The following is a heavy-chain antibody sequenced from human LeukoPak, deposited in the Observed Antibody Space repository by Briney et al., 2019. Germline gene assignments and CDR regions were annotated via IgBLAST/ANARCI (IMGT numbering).Heavy chain of an antibody. D-gene: IGHD1-26*01. Sequence: GGSLRLSCAASGFTFSDYYMSWIRQAPGKGLEWVSYISSSSSYTNYADSVKGRFTISRDNAKNSLYLQMNSLRADDTAVYYCTRSPSLGGSYWGFDYWGQGVMVTVSS. CDR1: GFTFSDYY. CDR2: ISSSSSYT. J-gene: IGHJ4*02. V-gene: IGHV3-11*06. CDR3: TRSPSLGGSYWGFDY.